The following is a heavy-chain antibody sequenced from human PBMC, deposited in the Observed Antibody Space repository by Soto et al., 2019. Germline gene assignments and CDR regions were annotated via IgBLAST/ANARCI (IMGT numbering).Heavy chain of an antibody. CDR1: GGSISSYY. J-gene: IGHJ4*02. CDR2: IYYSGNT. D-gene: IGHD1-26*01. V-gene: IGHV4-59*01. CDR3: ARGQGGTYHRTAPFDF. Sequence: QVQLQESGPGLVNPSETLSLTCTVSGGSISSYYWSWIRQPPGKGLEWIGYIYYSGNTHYNPSLQSRVTISVDTYKDQFSRNLSSVTAADTAVYYCARGQGGTYHRTAPFDFWGQGTLVTVSS.